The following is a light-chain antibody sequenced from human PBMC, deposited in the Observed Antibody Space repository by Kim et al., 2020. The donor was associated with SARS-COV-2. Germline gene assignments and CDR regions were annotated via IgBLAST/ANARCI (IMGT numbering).Light chain of an antibody. V-gene: IGLV2-11*01. CDR1: SSDVSGYNY. J-gene: IGLJ1*01. Sequence: QSALTQPRSVSGSPGQSVTISCTGTSSDVSGYNYVSWYQLHPCKAPKLMIYAVSKRPSGVPDRFSGSKSGNTASLTISGLQAEDEADYYCCSYTGTDPSKVLGTGTKVTVL. CDR3: CSYTGTDPSKV. CDR2: AVS.